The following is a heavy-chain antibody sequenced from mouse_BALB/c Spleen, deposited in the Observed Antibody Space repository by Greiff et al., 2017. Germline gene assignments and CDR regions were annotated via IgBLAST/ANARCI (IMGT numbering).Heavy chain of an antibody. CDR1: RFDFSRYW. J-gene: IGHJ3*01. CDR3: ERQGARGTYAWLAY. CDR2: INPDTSTI. D-gene: IGHD3-1*01. Sequence: ILVESGGRLVQPGGSRKLSCAASRFDFSRYWMSSVRQAPGKGSEWIGEINPDTSTINYTPSLKDKFIISRDNAKNTLYLQMSKVRSEDTGLCYCERQGARGTYAWLAYWGEGTLVTVTA. V-gene: IGHV4-1*02.